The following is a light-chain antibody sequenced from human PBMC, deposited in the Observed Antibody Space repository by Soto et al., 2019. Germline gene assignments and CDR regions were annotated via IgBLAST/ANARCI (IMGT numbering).Light chain of an antibody. V-gene: IGLV2-11*01. Sequence: QSVLTQPRSVSGSPGQSVTISCTGTSSDVGGYNYVSWYQQHPGKAPKLMIYDVTKRPSGVPDRLSGSKSGNTASLTSSGLQAEDEADYYCSSYAGSYSWVFGGGTKVTVL. J-gene: IGLJ2*01. CDR1: SSDVGGYNY. CDR3: SSYAGSYSWV. CDR2: DVT.